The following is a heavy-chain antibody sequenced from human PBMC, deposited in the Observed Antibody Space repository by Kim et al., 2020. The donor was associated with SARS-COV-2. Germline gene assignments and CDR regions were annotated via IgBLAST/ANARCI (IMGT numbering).Heavy chain of an antibody. D-gene: IGHD3-10*01. Sequence: GGSLRLSCVASGFTFGDYAMHWVRQAPGKGLEWVSGITWNSGSIGYADSVKGRFTSSRDNAKNSLYLQMDSLTPEDTALYYCVKSSGGSASAYDYWGQGTLVTVSS. V-gene: IGHV3-9*01. CDR1: GFTFGDYA. J-gene: IGHJ4*02. CDR2: ITWNSGSI. CDR3: VKSSGGSASAYDY.